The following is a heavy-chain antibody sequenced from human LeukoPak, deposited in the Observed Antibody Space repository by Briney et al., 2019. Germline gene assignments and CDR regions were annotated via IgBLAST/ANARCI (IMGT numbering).Heavy chain of an antibody. J-gene: IGHJ4*02. CDR3: ARHYDSSGYYYGPTFDY. D-gene: IGHD3-22*01. V-gene: IGHV1-18*01. CDR2: ISAYNGNT. CDR1: GDTFTSYG. Sequence: ASVKDSCKASGDTFTSYGISWVRQAPGQGLEWMGWISAYNGNTNYAQKFQGRVTMTTDTSTSTAYMELRSLRSDDTAVYYCARHYDSSGYYYGPTFDYWGQGTLVTVSS.